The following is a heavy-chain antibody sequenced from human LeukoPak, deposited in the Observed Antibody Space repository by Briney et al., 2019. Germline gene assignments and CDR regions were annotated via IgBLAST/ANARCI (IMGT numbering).Heavy chain of an antibody. J-gene: IGHJ3*02. CDR3: ARRCTSRYSNDAFDI. CDR1: GGSISSSSYY. CDR2: IYYSGST. Sequence: PSETLSLTCTVSGGSISSSSYYWGWIRQPPGKGLEWIGSIYYSGSTYYNPSLKSRVTISVDTSKNQFSLKLSSVTAADTAVYYCARRCTSRYSNDAFDIWGQGTMVTVSS. V-gene: IGHV4-39*01. D-gene: IGHD2-2*01.